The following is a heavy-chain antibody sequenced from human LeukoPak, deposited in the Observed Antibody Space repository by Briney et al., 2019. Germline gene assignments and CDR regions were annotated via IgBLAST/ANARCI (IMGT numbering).Heavy chain of an antibody. CDR1: GFTFSAYW. Sequence: GGSLRLSCAASGFTFSAYWMSWVRQAPGKGLEWLANIKQDGSDKQYVDSVKGRFAISRDNAKTSVYLQMNSLRAENTAVYYCVSTTRSSPFDNWGQGTLVTVSS. D-gene: IGHD1-1*01. CDR2: IKQDGSDK. V-gene: IGHV3-7*01. CDR3: VSTTRSSPFDN. J-gene: IGHJ4*02.